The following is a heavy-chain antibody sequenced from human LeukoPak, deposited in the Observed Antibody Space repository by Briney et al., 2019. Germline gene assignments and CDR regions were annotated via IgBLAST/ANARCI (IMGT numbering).Heavy chain of an antibody. Sequence: GGSLRLSCAASGFSFRGYGMHWVRQAPGKGLEYVSAISADGGTTYYADSAKDRFIISRDNSKNTLYLQMGSLRNEDMAVYYCARGRGGPPFDYWGQGALVTVSS. CDR3: ARGRGGPPFDY. V-gene: IGHV3-64*02. CDR2: ISADGGTT. CDR1: GFSFRGYG. J-gene: IGHJ4*02.